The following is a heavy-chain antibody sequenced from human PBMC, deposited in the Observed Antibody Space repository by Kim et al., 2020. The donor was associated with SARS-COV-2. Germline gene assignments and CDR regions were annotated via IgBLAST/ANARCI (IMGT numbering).Heavy chain of an antibody. J-gene: IGHJ4*02. CDR3: ARVTYSYGYPLFDY. Sequence: NPSLKSRVTISVDTSKNQFSLKLSSVTAADTAVYYCARVTYSYGYPLFDYWGQGTLVTVSS. V-gene: IGHV4-59*01. D-gene: IGHD5-18*01.